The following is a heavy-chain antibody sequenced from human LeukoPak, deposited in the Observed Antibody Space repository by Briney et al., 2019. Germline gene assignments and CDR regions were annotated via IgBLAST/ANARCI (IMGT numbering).Heavy chain of an antibody. D-gene: IGHD4-17*01. J-gene: IGHJ4*02. Sequence: PGGSLRLSCAASGFTFSNYAMSWVRQAPGKGLEWVSAISGSGDNTYYADSVKGRFTISRDNARNSLYLQLNSLRAEDTAVYYCARDDGDYAYFDYWGQGTLVTVSS. CDR2: ISGSGDNT. CDR1: GFTFSNYA. V-gene: IGHV3-21*01. CDR3: ARDDGDYAYFDY.